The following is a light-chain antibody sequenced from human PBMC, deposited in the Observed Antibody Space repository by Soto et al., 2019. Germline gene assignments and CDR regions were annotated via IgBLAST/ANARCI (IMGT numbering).Light chain of an antibody. CDR2: KAS. J-gene: IGKJ5*01. CDR3: QQYHRSSIT. Sequence: DIQMTQSPSSLSASVGDSGTSTCRASQSISSYLNWYQQKTGKDPKLLIYKASSLESGVPSRFSGSGSGTEFTLTISSLHPDEFATYDCQQYHRSSITVGQGTRLEI. CDR1: QSISSY. V-gene: IGKV1-5*03.